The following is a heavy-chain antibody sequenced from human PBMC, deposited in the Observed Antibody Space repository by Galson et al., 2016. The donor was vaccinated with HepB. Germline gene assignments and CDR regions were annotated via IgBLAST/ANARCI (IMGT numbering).Heavy chain of an antibody. V-gene: IGHV3-21*01. D-gene: IGHD6-13*01. CDR2: ISSRSDYI. Sequence: SLRLSCAASGFTFSSSNMAWVRQAPGKGLEWVSSISSRSDYIYYADSVKGRFTISRDNAKNSLFLQVNSLRAEDTAVYYCARETWAAAGRGWFDPWGQGTLVTVSS. J-gene: IGHJ5*02. CDR3: ARETWAAAGRGWFDP. CDR1: GFTFSSSN.